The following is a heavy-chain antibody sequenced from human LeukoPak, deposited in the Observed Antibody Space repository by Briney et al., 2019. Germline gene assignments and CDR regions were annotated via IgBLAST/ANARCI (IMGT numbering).Heavy chain of an antibody. CDR3: ASAVTNYNPFDV. J-gene: IGHJ6*04. CDR2: MRPNNVNT. V-gene: IGHV1-8*01. Sequence: AAVTVSCKASGYTFTSNNIDWVGQAPGQGGEGMAWMRPNNVNTRYAQNFQGTFTMSSYISITTAYMELSTLGSEYTAVYYFASAVTNYNPFDVWGKGTSVTVSS. CDR1: GYTFTSNN. D-gene: IGHD4/OR15-4a*01.